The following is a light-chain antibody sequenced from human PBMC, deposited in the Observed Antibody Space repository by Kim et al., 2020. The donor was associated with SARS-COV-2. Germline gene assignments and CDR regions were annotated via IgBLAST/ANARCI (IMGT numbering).Light chain of an antibody. J-gene: IGKJ4*01. CDR2: GAS. CDR3: QQYNNWPLT. Sequence: VSPGERATLSCRASQSVSSNLAWYQQKPGQAPRLLIYGASTRATGIPARFSGSGSGTEFTLTISSLQSEDFTVYYCQQYNNWPLTFGGGTKVEIK. CDR1: QSVSSN. V-gene: IGKV3-15*01.